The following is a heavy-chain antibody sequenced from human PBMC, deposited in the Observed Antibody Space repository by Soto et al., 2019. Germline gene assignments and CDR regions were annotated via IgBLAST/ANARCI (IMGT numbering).Heavy chain of an antibody. CDR3: ARVWGGDFDI. J-gene: IGHJ3*02. D-gene: IGHD3-10*01. CDR1: GGSISSGGYS. V-gene: IGHV4-30-2*01. Sequence: SETLSLTCAVSGGSISSGGYSWSWIRQPPGKGLECIGYIYHSGSTYYNPSLKSRVTISVDRSKNQLSLKLSSVTAADTAVYYCARVWGGDFDIWGQGTMVTVS. CDR2: IYHSGST.